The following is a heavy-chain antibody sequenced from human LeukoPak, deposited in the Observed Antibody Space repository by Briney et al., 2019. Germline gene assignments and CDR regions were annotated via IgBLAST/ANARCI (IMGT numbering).Heavy chain of an antibody. V-gene: IGHV3-30*03. CDR3: ATLSGDSHGYDY. CDR2: ILHDGSNK. J-gene: IGHJ4*02. D-gene: IGHD5-18*01. Sequence: GGSLRLSCAASGFTFSSYDMHWVRQAPGKGLEWVAVILHDGSNKQYADSVKGRFTISRDNSKNTLYLQINSLRAEDTAVYYCATLSGDSHGYDYWGLGTLVTVSS. CDR1: GFTFSSYD.